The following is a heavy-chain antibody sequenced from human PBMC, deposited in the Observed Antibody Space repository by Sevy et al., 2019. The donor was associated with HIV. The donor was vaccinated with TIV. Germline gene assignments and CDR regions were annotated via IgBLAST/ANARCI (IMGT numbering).Heavy chain of an antibody. J-gene: IGHJ4*02. V-gene: IGHV4-61*08. CDR2: INYSGST. CDR1: SDSVSTGDYF. Sequence: SETLSLTCTVFSDSVSTGDYFWSWIRQPPGKGLEWIGYINYSGSTSYNLSLKSRGTISLDTSKNQFSLILSAMTTADTAIYYCAGERRMGSYYFDLWGQGALVTVSS. CDR3: AGERRMGSYYFDL. D-gene: IGHD3-10*01.